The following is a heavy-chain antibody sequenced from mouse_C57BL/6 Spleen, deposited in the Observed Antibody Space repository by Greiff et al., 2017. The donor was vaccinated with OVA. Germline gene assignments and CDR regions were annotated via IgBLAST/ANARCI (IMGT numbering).Heavy chain of an antibody. V-gene: IGHV3-1*01. D-gene: IGHD2-4*01. Sequence: VQLKESGPGMVKPSQSLSLTCTVTGYSITSGYDWHWIRHFPGNKLEWMGYISYSGSTNYNPSLKSRISITHDTSKNHFFLKLNSVTTEDTATYYCARDYYDYDGAWFAYWGQGTLVTVSA. CDR3: ARDYYDYDGAWFAY. CDR1: GYSITSGYD. J-gene: IGHJ3*01. CDR2: ISYSGST.